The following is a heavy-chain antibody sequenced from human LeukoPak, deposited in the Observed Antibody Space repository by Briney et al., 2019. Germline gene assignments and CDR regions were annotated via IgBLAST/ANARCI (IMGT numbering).Heavy chain of an antibody. CDR1: GGSISSDNW. J-gene: IGHJ6*02. CDR3: ARRGSLGPHYGMDV. V-gene: IGHV4-4*02. D-gene: IGHD1-26*01. Sequence: PSETLSLTCAVSGGSISSDNWWSWVRQPPGKRLEWIGEIHHRGGTNYNPSLQSRVTISVDKSNNHFSLRLTSVTAADTAVYYCARRGSLGPHYGMDVWGQGTTVTVSS. CDR2: IHHRGGT.